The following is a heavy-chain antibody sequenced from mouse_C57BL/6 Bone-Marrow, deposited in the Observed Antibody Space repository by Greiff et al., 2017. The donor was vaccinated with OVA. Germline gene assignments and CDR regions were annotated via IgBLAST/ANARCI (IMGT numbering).Heavy chain of an antibody. Sequence: VQLKESGPELVKPGASVKIPCKASGYTFTDYNMDWVKQSHGKSLEWIGDINPNNGGTIYNQKFKGKATLTVDKSSSTAYMELRSLTSEDTAVYYCARVGDYGSSYDYWGQGTTLTVSS. V-gene: IGHV1-18*01. D-gene: IGHD1-1*01. CDR2: INPNNGGT. CDR1: GYTFTDYN. J-gene: IGHJ2*01. CDR3: ARVGDYGSSYDY.